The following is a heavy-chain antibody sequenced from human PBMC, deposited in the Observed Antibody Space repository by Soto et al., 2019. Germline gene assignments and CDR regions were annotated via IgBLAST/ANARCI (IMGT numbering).Heavy chain of an antibody. J-gene: IGHJ4*02. CDR1: GFTFSSYS. Sequence: PGGSLRLSCAASGFTFSSYSMNWVRQAPGKGLEWVSSISSSSSYIYYADSVKGRFTISRDNAKNSLYLQMNSLRAEDTAVYYCARVQDYYDSSGYYYPIDYWGQGTLVTVSS. D-gene: IGHD3-22*01. V-gene: IGHV3-21*01. CDR3: ARVQDYYDSSGYYYPIDY. CDR2: ISSSSSYI.